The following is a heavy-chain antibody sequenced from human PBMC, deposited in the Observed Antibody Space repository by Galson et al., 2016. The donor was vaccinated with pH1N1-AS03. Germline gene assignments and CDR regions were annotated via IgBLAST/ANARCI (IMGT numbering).Heavy chain of an antibody. Sequence: ETLSLTCTVSGGSISSTTYSWAWVRQPPGKGLEWIGSISYSGSTYYNPSLKSRVTLSVDTSKNQFSLTLSSVTAANTAVYYCAKNLATNYYDGRDYSDAFDVWGPGTTVTVSS. CDR3: AKNLATNYYDGRDYSDAFDV. V-gene: IGHV4-39*07. CDR1: GGSISSTTYS. D-gene: IGHD3-22*01. CDR2: ISYSGST. J-gene: IGHJ3*01.